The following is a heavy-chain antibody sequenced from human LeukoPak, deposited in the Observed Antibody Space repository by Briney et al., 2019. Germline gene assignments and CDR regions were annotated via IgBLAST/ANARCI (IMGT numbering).Heavy chain of an antibody. CDR3: ARDIADIPFDI. D-gene: IGHD3-9*01. Sequence: GGSLRLSCAASGFTFSSSSMNWVRQAPGKGLEWVSYISSSGSTIYYADSVKGRFTISRDNAKNSLYLQMNSLRAEDTAVYYCARDIADIPFDIWGQGTMVTVSS. CDR1: GFTFSSSS. V-gene: IGHV3-48*04. J-gene: IGHJ3*02. CDR2: ISSSGSTI.